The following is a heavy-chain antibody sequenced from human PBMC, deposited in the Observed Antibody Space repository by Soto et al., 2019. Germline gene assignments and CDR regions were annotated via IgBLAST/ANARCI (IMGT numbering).Heavy chain of an antibody. Sequence: SETLSLTCTVSGGSISSSSYYWGWIRQPPGKGLEWIGSIYYSGSTYYNPSLKSRVTISVDTSKNQFSLKLSSVTAADTAVYYCARRGAGVGATVYYGMDVWGQGTTVTVS. CDR2: IYYSGST. V-gene: IGHV4-39*01. CDR1: GGSISSSSYY. D-gene: IGHD1-26*01. J-gene: IGHJ6*02. CDR3: ARRGAGVGATVYYGMDV.